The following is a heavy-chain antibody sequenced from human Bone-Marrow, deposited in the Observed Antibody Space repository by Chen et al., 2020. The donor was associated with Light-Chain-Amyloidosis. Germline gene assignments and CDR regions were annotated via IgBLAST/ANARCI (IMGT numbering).Heavy chain of an antibody. CDR1: GGSISDVH. V-gene: IGHV4-34*01. CDR3: ARGGRRQLVRGPFDS. J-gene: IGHJ4*02. CDR2: ISHSGSN. Sequence: QVHLQQWGAGLLKPSETVSLTCAVYGGSISDVHWSWIRQPPGKGLEWIGEISHSGSNNYNPSLKSRVPISVDTSTTQFSLKLIPVTAADTAVYYCARGGRRQLVRGPFDSWGQGTLVTVSS. D-gene: IGHD6-13*01.